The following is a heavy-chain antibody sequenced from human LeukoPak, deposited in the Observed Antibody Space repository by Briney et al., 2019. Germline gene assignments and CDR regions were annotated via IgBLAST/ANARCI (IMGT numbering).Heavy chain of an antibody. J-gene: IGHJ6*04. V-gene: IGHV3-48*03. CDR1: GFSFSTYW. CDR2: ISSSGSTI. D-gene: IGHD3-10*02. Sequence: GGSLRLSCETSGFSFSTYWMNWVRQAPGKGLEWVSYISSSGSTIYYADSVKGRFTISRDNAKNSLYLQMNSLRAEDTAVYYCAELGITMIGGVWGKGTTVTISS. CDR3: AELGITMIGGV.